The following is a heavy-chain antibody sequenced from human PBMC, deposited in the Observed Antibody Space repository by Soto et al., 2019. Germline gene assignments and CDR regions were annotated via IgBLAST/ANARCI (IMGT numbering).Heavy chain of an antibody. D-gene: IGHD3-10*01. Sequence: QVQLQESGPGLVKPSETLSLTCTVPGGSISSYYWSWIRQPPGKGLEWIGYIYYSGSTNYNPSLKSRVTISVDTSKNQFSLKLSSVTAADTAVYYCASCNGWFGESSCYMDVWGKGTTVTVSS. CDR3: ASCNGWFGESSCYMDV. CDR2: IYYSGST. V-gene: IGHV4-59*01. CDR1: GGSISSYY. J-gene: IGHJ6*03.